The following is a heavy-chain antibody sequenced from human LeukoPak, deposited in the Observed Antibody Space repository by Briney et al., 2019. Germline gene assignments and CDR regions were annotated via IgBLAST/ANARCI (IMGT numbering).Heavy chain of an antibody. J-gene: IGHJ6*03. CDR1: SYTFTNYA. CDR3: ARTAAVGNYYYYYMDV. Sequence: ASVKVSCKASSYTFTNYAFTWVRQAPGQGLEWMGWISAYNGNTNYAQKLQGRVTMTTDTSTSTAYTELRSLRSEDTAVYYCARTAAVGNYYYYYMDVWGKGTTVTVSS. V-gene: IGHV1-18*01. CDR2: ISAYNGNT. D-gene: IGHD6-13*01.